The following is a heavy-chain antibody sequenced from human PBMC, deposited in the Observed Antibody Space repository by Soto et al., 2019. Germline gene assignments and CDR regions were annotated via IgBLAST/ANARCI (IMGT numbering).Heavy chain of an antibody. J-gene: IGHJ4*02. CDR3: VTDVGGYMYDFARH. D-gene: IGHD3-3*01. CDR1: GFTFTSSA. CDR2: INVGSANP. V-gene: IGHV1-58*01. Sequence: QMQLVQSGPEVKKPGTSVNVSCKTSGFTFTSSAVHWVRQARGHRLQWIGWINVGSANPNYAHMLQERGTIPRDMSTTTAYMELSTLSLEDTVLYYCVTDVGGYMYDFARHCGPRTLVAVSS.